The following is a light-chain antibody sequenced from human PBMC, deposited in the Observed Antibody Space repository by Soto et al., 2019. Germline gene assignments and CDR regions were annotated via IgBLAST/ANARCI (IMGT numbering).Light chain of an antibody. CDR1: QSVSSSY. Sequence: EIVLTQSPGTLSLSPGERATLSCRASQSVSSSYLAWYQQKPGQAPRLLIYGASSRATGVPDRFSGSGSGTDFTLTISRQEPEDFAVYYCQQYDSSLFTFGPGTKVDIK. J-gene: IGKJ3*01. CDR3: QQYDSSLFT. CDR2: GAS. V-gene: IGKV3-20*01.